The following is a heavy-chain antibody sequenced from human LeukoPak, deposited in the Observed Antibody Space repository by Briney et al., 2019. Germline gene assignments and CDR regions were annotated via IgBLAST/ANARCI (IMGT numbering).Heavy chain of an antibody. CDR1: GFTVSSNY. Sequence: GGSLRLSCAASGFTVSSNYMSWARQAPGKGLEWVGNIQPDGSEQYPVDSVKGRFTISRDNARNSLFLQMNSLRVEDTAVYYCASQSFARFDPWGQGTLVTVSS. CDR2: IQPDGSEQ. J-gene: IGHJ5*02. V-gene: IGHV3-7*01. CDR3: ASQSFARFDP. D-gene: IGHD3-16*01.